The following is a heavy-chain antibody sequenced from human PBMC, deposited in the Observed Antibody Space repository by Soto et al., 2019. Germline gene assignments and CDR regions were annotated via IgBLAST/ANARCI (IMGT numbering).Heavy chain of an antibody. CDR1: GGSFSGYY. V-gene: IGHV4-34*01. CDR3: ARELRYFDWSTIRWLDP. J-gene: IGHJ5*02. CDR2: INHSGST. D-gene: IGHD3-9*01. Sequence: SETLSLTCAVYGGSFSGYYWSWIRQPPGKGLEWIGEINHSGSTNYNPSLKSRVTISVDTSKNQFSLKLSSVTAADTAVYYCARELRYFDWSTIRWLDPWGQGTLVTVSS.